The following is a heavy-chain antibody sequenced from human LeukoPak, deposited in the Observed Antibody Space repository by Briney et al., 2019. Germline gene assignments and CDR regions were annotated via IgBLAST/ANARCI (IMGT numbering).Heavy chain of an antibody. D-gene: IGHD6-6*01. V-gene: IGHV1-69*06. J-gene: IGHJ6*03. Sequence: GASVKVSCKASGGTFSSYAISWVRQAPGQGLEWMGEIIPIFGTANYAQKFQGRVTITADKSTSTAYMELSSLRSEDTAVYYCARVRAARVYYYYYMGVWGKGTTVTVSS. CDR1: GGTFSSYA. CDR3: ARVRAARVYYYYYMGV. CDR2: IIPIFGTA.